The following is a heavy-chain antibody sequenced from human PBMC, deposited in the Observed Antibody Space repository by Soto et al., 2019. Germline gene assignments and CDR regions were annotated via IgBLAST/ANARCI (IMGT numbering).Heavy chain of an antibody. CDR1: GYTFTGYY. D-gene: IGHD1-7*01. J-gene: IGHJ3*02. CDR3: AREITGTRDAFDI. CDR2: INPNSGGT. V-gene: IGHV1-2*04. Sequence: GXXVKVSCKASGYTFTGYYMHWVRQAPGQGLEWMGWINPNSGGTNYAQKFQGWVTMTRDTSISTAYMELSRLTSDDTAVYYCAREITGTRDAFDIWGQGTMVTVSS.